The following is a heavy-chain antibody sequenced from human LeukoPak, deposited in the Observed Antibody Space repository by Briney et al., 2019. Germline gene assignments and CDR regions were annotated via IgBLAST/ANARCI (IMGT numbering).Heavy chain of an antibody. Sequence: GASVKVSCEASGYTFTSYGISWVRQAPGQGLEWMGWISAYNGNTNYAQKLQGRVTMTTDTSTSTAYMELRSLRSDDTAVYYCARVFEGGDYGGHYYGMDVWGQGTTVTVSS. CDR3: ARVFEGGDYGGHYYGMDV. CDR1: GYTFTSYG. CDR2: ISAYNGNT. D-gene: IGHD4-17*01. V-gene: IGHV1-18*01. J-gene: IGHJ6*02.